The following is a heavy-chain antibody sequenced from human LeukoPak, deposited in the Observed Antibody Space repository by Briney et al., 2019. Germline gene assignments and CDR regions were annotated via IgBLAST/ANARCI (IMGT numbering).Heavy chain of an antibody. CDR2: ISYDGSNK. D-gene: IGHD3-9*01. CDR1: GFTFSSYG. V-gene: IGHV3-30*03. J-gene: IGHJ4*02. Sequence: PGGSLRLSCAASGFTFSSYGMHWVRQAPGKGLEWVAVISYDGSNKYYADSVKGRFTISRDNSKNTLYLQMNSLRAEDTAVYYCARDILTGYPFDYWGQGTLVTVSS. CDR3: ARDILTGYPFDY.